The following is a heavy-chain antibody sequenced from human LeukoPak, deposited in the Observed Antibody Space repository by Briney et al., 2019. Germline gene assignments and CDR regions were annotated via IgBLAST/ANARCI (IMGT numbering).Heavy chain of an antibody. CDR2: IRYDGSNK. V-gene: IGHV3-30*02. CDR3: ASHHYYDSSGLDDYFDY. D-gene: IGHD3-22*01. J-gene: IGHJ4*02. CDR1: GFTFSSYG. Sequence: PGGSLRLSCAASGFTFSSYGMHWVRQAPGKGLEWVAFIRYDGSNKYYADSVKGRFTISRDNSKNTLYLQMNSLRAEDTAVYYCASHHYYDSSGLDDYFDYWGQGTLVTVSS.